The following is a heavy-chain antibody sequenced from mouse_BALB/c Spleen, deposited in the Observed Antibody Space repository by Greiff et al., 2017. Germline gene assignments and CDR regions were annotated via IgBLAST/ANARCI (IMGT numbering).Heavy chain of an antibody. CDR2: ISSGGSYT. V-gene: IGHV5-9-4*01. Sequence: EVKLVESGGGLVKPGGSLKLSCAASGFTFSSYAMSWVRQSPEKRLEWVAEISSGGSYTYYPVTVTGRFTISRDNAKNTLYLEMSSLRSEDTAMYYCARDYGSHFDYWGQGTTLTVSS. CDR1: GFTFSSYA. J-gene: IGHJ2*01. D-gene: IGHD1-1*01. CDR3: ARDYGSHFDY.